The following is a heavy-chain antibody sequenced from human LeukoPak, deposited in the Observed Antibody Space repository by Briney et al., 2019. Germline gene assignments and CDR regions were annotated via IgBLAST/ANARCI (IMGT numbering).Heavy chain of an antibody. V-gene: IGHV3-23*01. CDR2: ISGSGGST. Sequence: GGSLRLSCAASGFTFSSYAMSWVRQAPGKGLEWVSAISGSGGSTYYADSVKGRFTISRDNSKDTLYLQMNSLRAEDTAVYYCAKVITMIRDFDYWGQGTLVTVSS. J-gene: IGHJ4*02. D-gene: IGHD3-22*01. CDR1: GFTFSSYA. CDR3: AKVITMIRDFDY.